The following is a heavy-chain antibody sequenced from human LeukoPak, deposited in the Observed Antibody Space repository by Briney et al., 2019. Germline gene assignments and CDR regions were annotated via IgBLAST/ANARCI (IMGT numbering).Heavy chain of an antibody. Sequence: PGGSLRLSCAASGFTFSDYWMSWVRQAPGKGLEWVANVKQDGGEKHYIDSVKGRFTISRDNAENSIYLQMSSLRAEDTAIYYCARVRKDIVVVPGAMRDTYYFDYWGQGTLVTVSS. CDR3: ARVRKDIVVVPGAMRDTYYFDY. D-gene: IGHD2-2*01. J-gene: IGHJ4*02. CDR1: GFTFSDYW. CDR2: VKQDGGEK. V-gene: IGHV3-7*01.